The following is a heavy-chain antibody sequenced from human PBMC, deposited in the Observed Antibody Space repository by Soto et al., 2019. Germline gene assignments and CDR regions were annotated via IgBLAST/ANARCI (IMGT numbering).Heavy chain of an antibody. J-gene: IGHJ6*02. D-gene: IGHD3-10*01. CDR3: ARDYYGSGSSPYGMDV. CDR1: GFTFSSYG. V-gene: IGHV3-33*01. Sequence: GGSLRLSCAASGFTFSSYGMHWVRQAPGKGLEWVAVIWYDGSNKYYADSVKGRFTISRDNSKNTLYLQTNSLRAEDTAVYYCARDYYGSGSSPYGMDVWGQGTTVTVSS. CDR2: IWYDGSNK.